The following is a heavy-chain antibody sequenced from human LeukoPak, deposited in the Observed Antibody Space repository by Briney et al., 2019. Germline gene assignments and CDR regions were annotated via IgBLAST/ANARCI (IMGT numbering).Heavy chain of an antibody. CDR2: INSDGSST. Sequence: GGSLRLSCAASGFTFSSYWLHWVRQAPGKGLVWLSRINSDGSSTSYADSVKGRFTISRDNAKNTLYLQMNSLRAEDTAVYYCAAHSSGYYLMDVWGKGTTVTVSS. D-gene: IGHD3-22*01. CDR1: GFTFSSYW. J-gene: IGHJ6*03. V-gene: IGHV3-74*01. CDR3: AAHSSGYYLMDV.